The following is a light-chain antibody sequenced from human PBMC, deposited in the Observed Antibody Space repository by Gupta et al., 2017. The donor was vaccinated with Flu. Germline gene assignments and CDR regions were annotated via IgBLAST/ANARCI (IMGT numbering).Light chain of an antibody. V-gene: IGKV4-1*01. CDR3: QQGYSPPSS. Sequence: DIVMTQSPASLAVSLGERATINCKSSQSILYNSNNKNYLAWYQQKPGQPPKLLIYWASTRESGVPDRFSGRGSGTDFTLTISSRQAEDVAVYYCQQGYSPPSSFGQGTKLEIK. CDR2: WAS. J-gene: IGKJ2*03. CDR1: QSILYNSNNKNY.